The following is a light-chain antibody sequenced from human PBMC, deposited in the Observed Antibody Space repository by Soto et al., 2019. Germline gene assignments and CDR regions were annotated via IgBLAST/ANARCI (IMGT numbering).Light chain of an antibody. CDR1: SSDGGGYNY. V-gene: IGLV2-14*01. Sequence: SALTQPASVSGSPGRSITISCTGTSSDGGGYNYVSWYQQQSGKAPKLMIHEVSNRPSGVSNRFSGSKSGNTASLTISGLQAEDEADYYCSSYTSSRAYVFGIGTKVTV. CDR2: EVS. CDR3: SSYTSSRAYV. J-gene: IGLJ1*01.